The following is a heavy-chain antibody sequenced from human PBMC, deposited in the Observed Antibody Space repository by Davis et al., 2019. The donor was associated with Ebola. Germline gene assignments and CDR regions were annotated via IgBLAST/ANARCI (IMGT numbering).Heavy chain of an antibody. Sequence: GGSLRLSCTASGFNFAASAMLWVRQAPGKGLEWVSGISWNSDGVVYADSVKGRFTISRDNSKNTLYLQMNSLRAEDTAVYYCAKDQGDSSGYYYDIYYYYYGMDVWGQGTTVTVSS. CDR1: GFNFAASA. V-gene: IGHV3-9*01. J-gene: IGHJ6*02. CDR3: AKDQGDSSGYYYDIYYYYYGMDV. CDR2: ISWNSDGV. D-gene: IGHD3-22*01.